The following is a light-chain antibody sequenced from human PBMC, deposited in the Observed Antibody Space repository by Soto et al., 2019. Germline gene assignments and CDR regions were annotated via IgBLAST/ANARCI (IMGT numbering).Light chain of an antibody. V-gene: IGLV1-47*01. CDR3: AAGDASLNGRV. CDR2: RDN. CDR1: SSNIGKNY. Sequence: QSVLTQPPSASGTPGQRVTISCSGSSSNIGKNYVTWHQQLPGRAPKLLIYRDNQRPSGVPDRFSASKSGTSASLAISGLRSDDEADYYCAAGDASLNGRVFGGGTKLTVL. J-gene: IGLJ2*01.